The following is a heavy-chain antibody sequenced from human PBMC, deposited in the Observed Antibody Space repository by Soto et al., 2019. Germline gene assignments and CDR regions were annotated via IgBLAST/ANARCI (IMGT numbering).Heavy chain of an antibody. Sequence: EVQLVESGGGLVQPGGSLRLSCAASGFTFNSYAMHWVRQAPGKGLEYVSAISHNAGSTYYADSVKGRFTISRDNSKNTLFLQLGSLRPDDMAVYYCARAETIMRAPFDYWGQGTLVTVSA. CDR3: ARAETIMRAPFDY. V-gene: IGHV3-64*07. CDR2: ISHNAGST. CDR1: GFTFNSYA. J-gene: IGHJ4*02. D-gene: IGHD3-16*01.